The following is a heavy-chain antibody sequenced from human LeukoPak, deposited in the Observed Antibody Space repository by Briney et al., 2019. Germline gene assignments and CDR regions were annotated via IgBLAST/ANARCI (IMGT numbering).Heavy chain of an antibody. J-gene: IGHJ3*02. CDR2: ISPNSVEK. CDR3: ARKRGVGVDRNAFDI. CDR1: GYTYSDYY. Sequence: ASVKVSCKASGYTYSDYYMHWVRQAPAQGLEWMGWISPNSVEKVYAQKFLGRVTMTMDTSISTAYMELSRLRSDDTAVYYCARKRGVGVDRNAFDIWGQGTMVTVSS. D-gene: IGHD3-10*01. V-gene: IGHV1-2*02.